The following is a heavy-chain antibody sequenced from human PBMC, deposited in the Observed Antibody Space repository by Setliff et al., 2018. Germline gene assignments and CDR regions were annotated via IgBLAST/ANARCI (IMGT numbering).Heavy chain of an antibody. V-gene: IGHV4-61*08. Sequence: PSETLSLTCTVSGGSISGGGYYWSWIRQHPRKGLEWIGYIYHSGYTNYNPSLKSRVTISVDTSKNQLSLNLNSVTAADTAVYYCARDNWAAAGIFDYWGQGTLVTVSS. CDR3: ARDNWAAAGIFDY. CDR1: GGSISGGGYY. J-gene: IGHJ4*02. CDR2: IYHSGYT. D-gene: IGHD6-13*01.